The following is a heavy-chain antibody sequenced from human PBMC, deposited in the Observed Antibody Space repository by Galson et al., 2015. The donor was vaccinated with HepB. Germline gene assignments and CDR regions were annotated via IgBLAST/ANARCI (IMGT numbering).Heavy chain of an antibody. CDR2: IWYDGSNK. CDR3: ARGHYGMDV. Sequence: SLRLSCAASGFTFNNYGIHWVRQAPGKGLEWVAVIWYDGSNKYYADSVKGRFTVSRDNSKSTLYLQMNSLRAEDTAVYYCARGHYGMDVWGQGTTVTVSS. CDR1: GFTFNNYG. J-gene: IGHJ6*02. V-gene: IGHV3-33*01.